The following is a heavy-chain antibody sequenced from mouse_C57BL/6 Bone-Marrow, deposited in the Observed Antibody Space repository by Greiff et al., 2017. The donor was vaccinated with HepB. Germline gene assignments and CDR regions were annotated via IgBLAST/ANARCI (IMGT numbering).Heavy chain of an antibody. Sequence: VQLQQSGPELVKPGASVKISCKASGYTFTDYYMNWVKQSHGKSLEWIGDINPNNGGTSYNQKFKGKATLTVGKSSSTAYMELRSLTSEDSAVYYCARCPITTVVAENYAMDYWGQGTSVTVSS. CDR3: ARCPITTVVAENYAMDY. V-gene: IGHV1-26*01. D-gene: IGHD1-1*01. CDR1: GYTFTDYY. CDR2: INPNNGGT. J-gene: IGHJ4*01.